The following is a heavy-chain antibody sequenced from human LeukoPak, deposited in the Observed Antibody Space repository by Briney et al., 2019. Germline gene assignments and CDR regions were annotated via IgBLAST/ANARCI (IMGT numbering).Heavy chain of an antibody. D-gene: IGHD5-18*01. Sequence: SETLSLTCTVSGDSISSSSYYWGWIRQPPGKGLEWIGSIYYSGSTYYNPSLKSRVTISVDTSKNQFSLKVSSVTAADTAVYYCARDLVYSYGYERSFDYWGQGTLVTVSS. CDR3: ARDLVYSYGYERSFDY. V-gene: IGHV4-39*07. CDR1: GDSISSSSYY. CDR2: IYYSGST. J-gene: IGHJ4*02.